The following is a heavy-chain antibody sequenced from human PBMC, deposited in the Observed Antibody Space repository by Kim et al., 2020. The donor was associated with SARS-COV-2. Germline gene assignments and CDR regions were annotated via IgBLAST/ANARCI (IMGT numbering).Heavy chain of an antibody. Sequence: GGSLRLSCAASGFTFSGYEMNWVRQAPGKGLEWVSYISRISSTIYYADSVKGRFTISRDNAKNSLYLQMNSLRAEDTAVYYCARATSFYGDDDVGEVGYFDYWGQGTLVTVSS. J-gene: IGHJ4*02. CDR1: GFTFSGYE. CDR2: ISRISSTI. V-gene: IGHV3-48*03. CDR3: ARATSFYGDDDVGEVGYFDY. D-gene: IGHD4-17*01.